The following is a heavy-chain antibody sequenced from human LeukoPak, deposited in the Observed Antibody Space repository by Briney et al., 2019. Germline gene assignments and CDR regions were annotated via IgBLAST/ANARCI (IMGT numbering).Heavy chain of an antibody. CDR3: TRESGAFSPFGF. CDR1: GGSITTTNW. CDR2: VHLSGAT. Sequence: SETLSLTCAVSGGSITTTNWWSWVRQPPGKGLEGIGEVHLSGATNYNPSLESRVSMSIDKSKNHLSLEVTSVTAADTAIYYCTRESGAFSPFGFWGQGTLLTVSS. J-gene: IGHJ4*02. D-gene: IGHD1-26*01. V-gene: IGHV4-4*02.